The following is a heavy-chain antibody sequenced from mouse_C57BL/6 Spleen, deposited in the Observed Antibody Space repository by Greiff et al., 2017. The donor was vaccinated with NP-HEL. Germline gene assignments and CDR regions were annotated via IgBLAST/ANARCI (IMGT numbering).Heavy chain of an antibody. J-gene: IGHJ3*01. D-gene: IGHD2-1*01. CDR2: ISYSGST. V-gene: IGHV3-1*01. Sequence: EVMLVESGPGMVKPSQSLSLTCTVTGYSITSGYDWHWIRHFPGNKLEWMGYISYSGSTNYNPSLKSRISITHDTSKNHFFLKLNSVTTEDTATYYCARDGNYPFAYWGQGTLVTVSA. CDR1: GYSITSGYD. CDR3: ARDGNYPFAY.